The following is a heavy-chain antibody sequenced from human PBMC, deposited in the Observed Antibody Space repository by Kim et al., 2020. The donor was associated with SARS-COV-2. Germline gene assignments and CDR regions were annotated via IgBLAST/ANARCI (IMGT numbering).Heavy chain of an antibody. J-gene: IGHJ4*02. Sequence: GGSLRLSCAASGFTFSSYAMHWVRQAPGKGLEWVAVISYDGSNKYYADSVKGRFTISRDNSKNTLYLQMNSLRAEDTSVYYCAVIVGATVFDYWGQGTLVTVSS. CDR3: AVIVGATVFDY. CDR2: ISYDGSNK. V-gene: IGHV3-30*04. D-gene: IGHD1-26*01. CDR1: GFTFSSYA.